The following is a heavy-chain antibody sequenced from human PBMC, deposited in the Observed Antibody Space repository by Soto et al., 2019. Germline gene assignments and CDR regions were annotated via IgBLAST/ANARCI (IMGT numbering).Heavy chain of an antibody. D-gene: IGHD3-10*01. V-gene: IGHV4-34*01. CDR2: INHSGST. CDR1: GGSFSGYY. CDR3: ATATAGYNWFDP. Sequence: PSETLSLTCGVYGGSFSGYYWCWIRQPPGKGLEWIGEINHSGSTNYNPSLKSRVTISVDTSKNQFSLKLSSVTAADTAVYYCATATAGYNWFDPWGPGTPVTVSS. J-gene: IGHJ5*02.